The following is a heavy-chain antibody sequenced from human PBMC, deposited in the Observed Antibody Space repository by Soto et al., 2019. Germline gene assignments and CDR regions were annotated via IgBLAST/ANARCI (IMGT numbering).Heavy chain of an antibody. D-gene: IGHD2-21*01. CDR3: AREYYGGYYYYGMDV. CDR2: MNPNSGNT. CDR1: GYTFTSYD. J-gene: IGHJ6*02. V-gene: IGHV1-8*01. Sequence: GASVKVSCKASGYTFTSYDINWVRQATGQGLEWMGWMNPNSGNTGYAQKFQGRATMTRNTSISTAYMELSSLRSEDTAVYYCAREYYGGYYYYGMDVWGQGTTVTVSS.